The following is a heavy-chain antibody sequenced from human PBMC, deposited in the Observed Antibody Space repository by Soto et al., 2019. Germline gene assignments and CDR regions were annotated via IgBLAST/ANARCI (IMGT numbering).Heavy chain of an antibody. D-gene: IGHD2-15*01. Sequence: QVQLQQWGAGLLKPSETLSLTCAVYGGSFSGYYWSWIRQPPGKGLEWIGEINHSGSTNYSPSLKSRVTISVDTSKSQFSRKLSSVTAADTAVDYGARVVCSGGSCDPYCGQGTLGTASS. CDR3: ARVVCSGGSCDPY. V-gene: IGHV4-34*01. CDR2: INHSGST. J-gene: IGHJ4*02. CDR1: GGSFSGYY.